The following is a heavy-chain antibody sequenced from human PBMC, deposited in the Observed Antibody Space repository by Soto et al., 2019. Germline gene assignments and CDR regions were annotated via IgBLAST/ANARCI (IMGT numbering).Heavy chain of an antibody. Sequence: ETLSLTCTVSGGSISSSSYYWGWIRQPPGKGLEWIGSIYCSGSTYYNPSLKSRVTISVDTSKNQFSLKLSSVTAADTAVYYCARQGVATRRKWYNWFDPWGQGTLVTVSS. J-gene: IGHJ5*02. CDR2: IYCSGST. V-gene: IGHV4-39*01. CDR3: ARQGVATRRKWYNWFDP. CDR1: GGSISSSSYY. D-gene: IGHD5-12*01.